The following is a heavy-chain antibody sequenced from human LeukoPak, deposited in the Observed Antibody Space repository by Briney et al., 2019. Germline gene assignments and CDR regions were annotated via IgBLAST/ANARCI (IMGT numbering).Heavy chain of an antibody. D-gene: IGHD3-3*01. J-gene: IGHJ4*02. V-gene: IGHV1-18*04. CDR2: ISAYNGNT. Sequence: ASVKVSCKASGYTFTGYYMHWVRQAPGQGLEWMGWISAYNGNTNYAQKLQGRVTMTTDTSTSTAYMELRSLRSDDTAVYYCARGDQEWLLEFDYWGQGTLVTVSS. CDR3: ARGDQEWLLEFDY. CDR1: GYTFTGYY.